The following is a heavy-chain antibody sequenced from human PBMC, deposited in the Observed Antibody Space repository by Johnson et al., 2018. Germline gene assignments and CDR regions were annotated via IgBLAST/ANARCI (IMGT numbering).Heavy chain of an antibody. Sequence: VQLVQSGGGLVQPGGSLRLSCEASGFTFSRYSMNWVRQAPGKGLQWLTYIPSMDSPLYYAESVKGRFTISRENVKNSVHLQMNSLRDEETAVYYCARGLGFGGESYYYGMDVWGQGTTVTVSS. CDR1: GFTFSRYS. D-gene: IGHD3-10*01. J-gene: IGHJ6*02. CDR2: IPSMDSPL. V-gene: IGHV3-48*02. CDR3: ARGLGFGGESYYYGMDV.